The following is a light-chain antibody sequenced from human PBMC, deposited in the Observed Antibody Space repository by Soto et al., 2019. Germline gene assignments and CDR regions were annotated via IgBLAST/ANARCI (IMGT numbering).Light chain of an antibody. CDR3: ATWDDSLNGGV. J-gene: IGLJ3*02. Sequence: QSVLTQPPSASGTPRQGVSISCSGSRSNIGSNTVNWYQQFPGAAPKFLIHSDNRRPSGVPDRFSGSKSGTSASLAISGLQSEDEAHYYCATWDDSLNGGVFGGGTKLTVL. CDR1: RSNIGSNT. CDR2: SDN. V-gene: IGLV1-44*01.